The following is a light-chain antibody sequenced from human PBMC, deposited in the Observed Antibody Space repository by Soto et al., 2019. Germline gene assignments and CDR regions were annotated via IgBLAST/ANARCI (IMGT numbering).Light chain of an antibody. CDR1: QSVDSK. CDR2: GAS. Sequence: ENVLTQSTGTLSLSPGERATLSCMASQSVDSKLAWYQQKPGQAPRLLSYGASTRATGFPARFSGSVSGTEFTLTISSLQPEDFAFYYCQQYKNWPPITFGQGTRLEI. V-gene: IGKV3-15*01. J-gene: IGKJ5*01. CDR3: QQYKNWPPIT.